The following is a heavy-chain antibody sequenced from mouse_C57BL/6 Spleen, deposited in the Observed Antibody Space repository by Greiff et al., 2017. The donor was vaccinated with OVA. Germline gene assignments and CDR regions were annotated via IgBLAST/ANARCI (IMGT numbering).Heavy chain of an antibody. Sequence: EVKVVESGGGLVKPGGSLKLSCAASGFTFSDYGMHWVRQAPEKGLEWVAYISSGSSTIYYADTVKGRFTISRDNAKNTLFLQMTSLRSEDTAMYYCACGLREDYVMDYWGQGTSVTVSA. CDR3: ACGLREDYVMDY. J-gene: IGHJ4*01. CDR1: GFTFSDYG. D-gene: IGHD2-4*01. V-gene: IGHV5-17*01. CDR2: ISSGSSTI.